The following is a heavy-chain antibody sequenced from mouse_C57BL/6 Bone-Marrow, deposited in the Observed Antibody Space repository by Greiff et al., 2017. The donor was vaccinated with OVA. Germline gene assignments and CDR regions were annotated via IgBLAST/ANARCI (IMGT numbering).Heavy chain of an antibody. CDR1: GFTFSDAW. CDR3: TRHDYDGVWYFDV. CDR2: IRNKANNHAT. V-gene: IGHV6-6*01. Sequence: EVQRVESGGGLVQPGGSMKLSCAASGFTFSDAWMDWVRQSPEKGLEWVAEIRNKANNHATYYAESVKGRFTISRDDSKSSVYLQMNSLRAEDTGIYYGTRHDYDGVWYFDVWGTGTTVTVSS. D-gene: IGHD2-4*01. J-gene: IGHJ1*03.